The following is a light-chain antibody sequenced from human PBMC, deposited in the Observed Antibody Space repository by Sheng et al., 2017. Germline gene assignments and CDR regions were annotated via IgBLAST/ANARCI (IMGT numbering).Light chain of an antibody. CDR1: QSISSY. J-gene: IGKJ4*01. CDR2: AAS. Sequence: DIQMTQSPSSLSASVGDRVTITCRASQSISSYLNWYQQKPGKAPKLLIYAASSLQSGVPSRFSGSGSGTHFTFTISSLQPEDIATYYCQQYDTLITFGGGTKVEIK. V-gene: IGKV1-33*01. CDR3: QQYDTLIT.